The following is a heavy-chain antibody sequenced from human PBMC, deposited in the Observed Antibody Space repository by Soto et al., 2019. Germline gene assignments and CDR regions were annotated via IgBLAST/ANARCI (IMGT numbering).Heavy chain of an antibody. CDR2: ISTYNGNT. J-gene: IGHJ4*02. CDR3: AIDGYRDYGY. CDR1: GYTFTSNG. Sequence: QVQLVQSGAEVKKPGTSVKVSCKASGYTFTSNGISWVRHAPGQVLEWMGWISTYNGNTNDAQQLQGRVTMTRDTSTRIAYMQLRDLRSDDTAVYYCAIDGYRDYGYWGQGSLVTVSS. V-gene: IGHV1-18*01. D-gene: IGHD4-17*01.